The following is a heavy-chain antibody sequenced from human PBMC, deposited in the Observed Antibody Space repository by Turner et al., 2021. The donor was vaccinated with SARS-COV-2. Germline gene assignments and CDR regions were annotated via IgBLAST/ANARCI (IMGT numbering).Heavy chain of an antibody. Sequence: QVQLQESSTELVQSQETLSLSCNVSGSSVMNYYWSWIRQPPWKCLEWIGYIDYTGSTKYNPSFDCLVTISVDTSKNHFSLKLTSVTVADTAVYYCARHGTSRTNFDYWGPGTPVTVSS. D-gene: IGHD2-2*01. V-gene: IGHV4-59*08. CDR2: IDYTGST. CDR1: GSSVMNYY. CDR3: ARHGTSRTNFDY. J-gene: IGHJ4*02.